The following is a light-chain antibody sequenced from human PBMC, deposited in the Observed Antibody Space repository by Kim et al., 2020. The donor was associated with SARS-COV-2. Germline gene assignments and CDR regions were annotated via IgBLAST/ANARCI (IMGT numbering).Light chain of an antibody. CDR2: EDN. CDR1: SGSIASNY. J-gene: IGLJ3*02. CDR3: QSYDSSIRV. V-gene: IGLV6-57*04. Sequence: NFMLTQPHSVSESPGKTVTISCTRSSGSIASNYVQWYQQRPGSAPTTVIYEDNQRPSGVPDRFSGSIDSSSNSASLTISGLKTEDEADYYCQSYDSSIRVFGRGTQLTVL.